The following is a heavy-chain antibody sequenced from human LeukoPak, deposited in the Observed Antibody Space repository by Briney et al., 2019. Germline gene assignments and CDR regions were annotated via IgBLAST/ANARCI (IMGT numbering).Heavy chain of an antibody. J-gene: IGHJ6*03. V-gene: IGHV4-38-2*02. CDR3: ARLISIAYYYDSSGSRKSYYMDV. CDR2: IYHSGST. CDR1: GYSINNGYY. Sequence: SETLSLTCTVSGYSINNGYYWGWIRQPPGKGLEWIGSIYHSGSTNYNPSLKSRVTISVDTSKNQFSLKLSSVTAADTAVYYCARLISIAYYYDSSGSRKSYYMDVWGKGTTVTISS. D-gene: IGHD3-22*01.